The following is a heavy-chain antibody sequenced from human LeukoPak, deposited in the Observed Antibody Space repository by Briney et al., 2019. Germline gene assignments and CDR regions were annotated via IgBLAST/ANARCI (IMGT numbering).Heavy chain of an antibody. Sequence: QPGRSLRLSCAASGFTFSSYAMHWVRQAPGKGLEWVAVISYDGSNKYYADSVKGRFTISRDNSKNTLYLQMNSLRAEDTAVYYYAKASYSSSWYGYYYGMDVWGQGTTVTVSS. V-gene: IGHV3-30-3*01. CDR3: AKASYSSSWYGYYYGMDV. CDR1: GFTFSSYA. CDR2: ISYDGSNK. J-gene: IGHJ6*02. D-gene: IGHD6-13*01.